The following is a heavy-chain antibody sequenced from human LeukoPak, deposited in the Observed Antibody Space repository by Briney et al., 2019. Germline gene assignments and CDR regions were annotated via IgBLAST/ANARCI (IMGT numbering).Heavy chain of an antibody. D-gene: IGHD1-26*01. Sequence: GGSLRLSCAASGFTFSSYWMSWVRQAPGKGVEWVGRIKSKTDGGTIDYGAPVKGRFTISRDDSKKTLYLQMNSLKIEDTAMYYCYSGPLDPWGQGTLVTVSS. CDR1: GFTFSSYW. V-gene: IGHV3-15*01. J-gene: IGHJ5*02. CDR3: YSGPLDP. CDR2: IKSKTDGGTI.